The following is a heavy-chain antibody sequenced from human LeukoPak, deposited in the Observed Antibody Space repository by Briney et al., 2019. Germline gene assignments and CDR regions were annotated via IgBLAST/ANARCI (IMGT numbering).Heavy chain of an antibody. CDR3: ARRFGSGDWVFDY. CDR2: IYYSGNT. J-gene: IGHJ4*02. Sequence: PSETLSLTCSVSGGSIRSSNSYWGWIRQSPGKGLEWIGSIYYSGNTYYNPSLKSRVTISVDTSKNHVSLKLSSVTAADTAVYYCARRFGSGDWVFDYWGQGTLVIVSS. CDR1: GGSIRSSNSY. D-gene: IGHD3-10*01. V-gene: IGHV4-39*01.